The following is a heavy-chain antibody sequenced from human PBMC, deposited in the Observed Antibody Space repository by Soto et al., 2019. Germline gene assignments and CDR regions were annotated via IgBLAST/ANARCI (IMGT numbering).Heavy chain of an antibody. V-gene: IGHV3-21*01. CDR3: ARVIAAAGSPLSY. CDR2: ISSSSSYI. D-gene: IGHD6-13*01. Sequence: EVQLVESGVGLVKPGGSLRLSCAASGFTFSSYSMNWVRQAPGKGLEWVSSISSSSSYIYYADSVKGRFTISRDNAKNSLYLQMNSLRAEDTAVYYCARVIAAAGSPLSYWGQGTLVTVSS. J-gene: IGHJ4*02. CDR1: GFTFSSYS.